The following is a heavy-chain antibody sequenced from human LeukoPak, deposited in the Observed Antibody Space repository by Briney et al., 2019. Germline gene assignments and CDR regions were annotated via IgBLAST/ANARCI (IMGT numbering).Heavy chain of an antibody. Sequence: PGGSLRLSCATSGFPVSTYFLTWVRQAPGEGLEWVSVIYSDGNTYYADSVKGRFTISRDTSKNTLILQMTNLRAEDTAVYYCARDRRIGWTGIDYWGQGTLVTVSS. CDR3: ARDRRIGWTGIDY. V-gene: IGHV3-66*01. D-gene: IGHD3/OR15-3a*01. J-gene: IGHJ4*02. CDR1: GFPVSTYF. CDR2: IYSDGNT.